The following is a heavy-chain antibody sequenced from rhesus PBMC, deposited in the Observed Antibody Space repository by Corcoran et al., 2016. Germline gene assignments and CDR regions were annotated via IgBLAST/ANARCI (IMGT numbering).Heavy chain of an antibody. CDR1: GGSFSSYW. CDR2: INSGGGST. V-gene: IGHV3S25*01. Sequence: VQLQESGPGLVKPSETLSLTCAVSGGSFSSYWMNWVRQAPGKGLEWVSVINSGGGSTYYADSVQGRFTISRDNSKNTLSLQMNSLRAEDTAVYYCARVGYSGSWNIDYWGQGVLVTVSS. D-gene: IGHD6-25*01. CDR3: ARVGYSGSWNIDY. J-gene: IGHJ4*01.